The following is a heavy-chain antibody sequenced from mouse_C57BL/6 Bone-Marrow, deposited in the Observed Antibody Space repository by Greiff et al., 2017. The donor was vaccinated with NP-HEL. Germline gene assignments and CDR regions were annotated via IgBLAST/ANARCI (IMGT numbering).Heavy chain of an antibody. J-gene: IGHJ2*01. V-gene: IGHV1-81*01. Sequence: LQESGAELARPGASVKLSCKASGYTFTSYGISWVKQRTGQGLEWIGEIYPRSGNTYYNGKFKGKATLTADKSSSTAYMELRSLTSEDSAVYFCARGRPGYYYYWGQGTTLTVS. CDR3: ARGRPGYYYY. CDR1: GYTFTSYG. CDR2: IYPRSGNT.